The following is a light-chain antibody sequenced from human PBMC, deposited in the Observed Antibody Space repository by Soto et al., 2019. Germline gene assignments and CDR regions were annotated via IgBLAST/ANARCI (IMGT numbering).Light chain of an antibody. CDR2: AAS. CDR3: LQDYNYPYI. Sequence: AVQMTQSPSSLSASVGDRVTITCWASQGIRNDLGWYQQKPGKAPKLLIYAASSLQSGVPSRFSGSGSGTDFTLTISSLQPEDFATYYFLQDYNYPYIFGQGTKLEIK. V-gene: IGKV1-6*01. CDR1: QGIRND. J-gene: IGKJ2*01.